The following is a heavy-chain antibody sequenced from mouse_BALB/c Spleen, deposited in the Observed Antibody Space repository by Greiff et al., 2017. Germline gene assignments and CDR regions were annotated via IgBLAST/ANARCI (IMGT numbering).Heavy chain of an antibody. CDR1: GYTFTDYY. V-gene: IGHV1-77*01. CDR2: IYPGSGNT. D-gene: IGHD4-1*01. J-gene: IGHJ1*01. Sequence: QVQLQQSGAELARPGASVKLSCKASGYTFTDYYINWVKQRTGQGLEWIGEIYPGSGNTYYNEKFKGKATLTADKSSSTAYMQLSSLTSEDSAVYFCATGRYFDVWGAGTTVTVSS. CDR3: ATGRYFDV.